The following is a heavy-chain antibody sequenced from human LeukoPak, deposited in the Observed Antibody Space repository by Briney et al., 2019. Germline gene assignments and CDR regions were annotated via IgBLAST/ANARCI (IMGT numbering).Heavy chain of an antibody. CDR2: INPNSGGT. V-gene: IGHV1-2*02. Sequence: ASVKVSCKASGYTFTGYYMHWVRQAPGQGLEWMGWINPNSGGTNYAQKFQGRVTMTRDTSISTAYMELSRLRSDDTAVYYCAGGPSIAAADYYFDYWGQGTLVTVSS. CDR1: GYTFTGYY. CDR3: AGGPSIAAADYYFDY. J-gene: IGHJ4*02. D-gene: IGHD6-13*01.